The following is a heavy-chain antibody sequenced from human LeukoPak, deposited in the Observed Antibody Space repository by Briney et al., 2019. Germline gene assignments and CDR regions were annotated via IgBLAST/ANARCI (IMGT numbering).Heavy chain of an antibody. D-gene: IGHD5-18*01. CDR2: TYYRSKWYN. CDR1: GDSVSSNSAA. Sequence: SQTRSLTCAISGDSVSSNSAAGNWIRQSPLRGLEWLGRTYYRSKWYNDYAVSVKSRITINPDTSENHFSLQLNSVTPEDTAVYYCARGYGYYFDYWGQGTLVTVSS. V-gene: IGHV6-1*01. CDR3: ARGYGYYFDY. J-gene: IGHJ4*02.